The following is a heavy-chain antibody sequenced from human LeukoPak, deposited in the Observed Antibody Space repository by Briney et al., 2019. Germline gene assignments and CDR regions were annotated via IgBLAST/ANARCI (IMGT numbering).Heavy chain of an antibody. V-gene: IGHV5-51*01. Sequence: GESLRISCKGSGYSFINYRIGWVRQMPGKGLEWMGIIYPGDSHTKYNPSFQGQVSISADKSITTAYLQWSRLKASDTAMYYCARGASYHDFWSAYYSDFDYWGQGTLVTVSS. D-gene: IGHD3-3*01. CDR3: ARGASYHDFWSAYYSDFDY. CDR1: GYSFINYR. J-gene: IGHJ4*02. CDR2: IYPGDSHT.